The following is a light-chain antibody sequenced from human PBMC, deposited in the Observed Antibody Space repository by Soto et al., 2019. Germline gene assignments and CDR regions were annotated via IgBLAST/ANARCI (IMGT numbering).Light chain of an antibody. V-gene: IGKV1-39*01. Sequence: DSQMAQSPSSLSASVVETVTVTCGASQSISEYLNWYQQKPAKAPRLLIYAASNLDTGVPSRFSGSGSGTTFTLTIRSLQPEDFATYYCQQSYSFPRTFGQGTKV. J-gene: IGKJ1*01. CDR1: QSISEY. CDR3: QQSYSFPRT. CDR2: AAS.